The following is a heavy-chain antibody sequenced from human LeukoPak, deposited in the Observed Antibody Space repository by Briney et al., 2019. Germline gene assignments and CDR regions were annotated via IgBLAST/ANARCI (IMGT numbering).Heavy chain of an antibody. CDR3: AKLPPFTMVRGVMAPSGKYDAFDI. V-gene: IGHV3-23*01. CDR2: ISGSGGST. Sequence: GGSLRLSCAASGFTFSSYAMSWVRQAPGKGLEWVSAISGSGGSTYYADSVKGRFTISRDNSKNTLYLQMNSLRAEDTAVYYCAKLPPFTMVRGVMAPSGKYDAFDIWGQGTMVTVSS. J-gene: IGHJ3*02. D-gene: IGHD3-10*01. CDR1: GFTFSSYA.